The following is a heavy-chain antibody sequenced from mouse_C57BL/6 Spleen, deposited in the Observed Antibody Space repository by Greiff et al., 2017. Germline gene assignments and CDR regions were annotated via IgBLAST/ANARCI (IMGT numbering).Heavy chain of an antibody. CDR3: ARSEYYRMDY. Sequence: LMESGAELVRPGTSVKVSCKASGYAFTNYLIEWVKQRPGQGLEWIGVINPGSGGTNYNEKFKGKATLTADQSSSTAYMQLISLTSEDSAVYFCARSEYYRMDYWGQGTSVTVSS. D-gene: IGHD2-14*01. V-gene: IGHV1-54*01. J-gene: IGHJ4*01. CDR2: INPGSGGT. CDR1: GYAFTNYL.